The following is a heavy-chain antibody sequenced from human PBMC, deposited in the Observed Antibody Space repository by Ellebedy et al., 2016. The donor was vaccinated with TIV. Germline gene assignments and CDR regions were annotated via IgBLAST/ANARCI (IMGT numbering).Heavy chain of an antibody. CDR3: ARDLVGGIAVDKGDPQDY. Sequence: SETLSLXCTVSGGSISSYYWSWIRQPPGKGLEWIGYIYYSGSTNYNPSLKSRVTISVDTSKNQFSLKLSSVTAADTAVYYCARDLVGGIAVDKGDPQDYWGQGTLVTVSS. CDR1: GGSISSYY. V-gene: IGHV4-59*01. D-gene: IGHD6-19*01. CDR2: IYYSGST. J-gene: IGHJ4*02.